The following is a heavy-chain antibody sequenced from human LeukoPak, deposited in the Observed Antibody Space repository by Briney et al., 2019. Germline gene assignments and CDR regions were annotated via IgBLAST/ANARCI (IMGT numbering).Heavy chain of an antibody. CDR3: AREIPRDYDILTGYSNWFDP. Sequence: TSETLSLTCTVSGGSISSYYWSWIRQPPGKGLEWIGYIYYSGSTNYNPSLKSRVTISVDTSKNQFSLKLSSVTAADTAVYYCAREIPRDYDILTGYSNWFDPWGQGTLVTVSS. V-gene: IGHV4-59*01. D-gene: IGHD3-9*01. CDR2: IYYSGST. J-gene: IGHJ5*02. CDR1: GGSISSYY.